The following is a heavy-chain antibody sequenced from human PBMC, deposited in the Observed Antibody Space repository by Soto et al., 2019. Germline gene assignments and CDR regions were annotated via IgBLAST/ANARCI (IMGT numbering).Heavy chain of an antibody. CDR2: ISAYNGNT. D-gene: IGHD1-7*01. CDR3: ARDRVLVRNWNYGEGDYYYCMDV. V-gene: IGHV1-18*01. J-gene: IGHJ6*04. Sequence: QVQLVQSGAEVKKPGASVKVSCKASGYTFTSYGISWVRQAPGQGLEWMGWISAYNGNTNYAQKLQGRVTMTTYTTTSTGYLKMRSLRSDDTGVYYCARDRVLVRNWNYGEGDYYYCMDVRRKGTTVTVAS. CDR1: GYTFTSYG.